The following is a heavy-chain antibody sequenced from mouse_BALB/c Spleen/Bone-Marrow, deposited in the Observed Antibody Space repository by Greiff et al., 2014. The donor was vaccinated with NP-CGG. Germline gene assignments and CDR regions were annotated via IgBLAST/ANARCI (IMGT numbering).Heavy chain of an antibody. Sequence: VQLKQSGAELVKPGASVKSSCTASGFNIKDTYMHWVKQRPEQGLEWIGRIDPANGNTKYDPKFQGKATITADTSSNTAYLQLSSLTSEDTAVYYCASYDYGYYFDYWGQGTTLTVSS. CDR2: IDPANGNT. V-gene: IGHV14-3*02. CDR3: ASYDYGYYFDY. CDR1: GFNIKDTY. D-gene: IGHD2-4*01. J-gene: IGHJ2*01.